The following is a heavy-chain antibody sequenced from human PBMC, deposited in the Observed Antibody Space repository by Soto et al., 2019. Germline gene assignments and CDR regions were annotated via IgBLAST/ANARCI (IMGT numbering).Heavy chain of an antibody. CDR2: IYYSGTT. D-gene: IGHD3-10*01. J-gene: IGHJ4*01. Sequence: SETLSLTCTVSGGSINNYYLSWIRQSPGKGLEWIGYIYYSGTTNYNPSLKSRVTISIDRSENQFSLKVSSVTAADTAVYFCTRATYYRYYFDVWGHGTLVTVSS. CDR3: TRATYYRYYFDV. CDR1: GGSINNYY. V-gene: IGHV4-59*01.